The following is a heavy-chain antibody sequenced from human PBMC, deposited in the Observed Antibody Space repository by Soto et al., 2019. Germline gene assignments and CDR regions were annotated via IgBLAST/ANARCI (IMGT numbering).Heavy chain of an antibody. CDR2: INHSGST. CDR3: ARGYRHYDFWSGYSKYPYYYYGMDV. V-gene: IGHV4-34*01. Sequence: SETLSLTCAVYGGSFSGYYWSWIRQPPGKGLEWIGEINHSGSTNYNPSLKSRVTISVDTSKNQFSLKLSSVTAADTAGYYCARGYRHYDFWSGYSKYPYYYYGMDVWGQGTTVTVSS. CDR1: GGSFSGYY. J-gene: IGHJ6*02. D-gene: IGHD3-3*01.